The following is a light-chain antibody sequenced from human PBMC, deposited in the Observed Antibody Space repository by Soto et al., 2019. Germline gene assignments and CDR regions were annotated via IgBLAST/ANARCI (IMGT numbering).Light chain of an antibody. CDR1: QSLLHSDGKTY. Sequence: DIVMTQTPLSLSVTPGQPASISCKSSQSLLHSDGKTYLYWYLQKPGQPPQLLIYEVSNRFSGVLERCSGSGSGTNYRLKISRVEAEDVGVYYCMQILKFPITFGQGTRLEIK. V-gene: IGKV2D-29*01. CDR2: EVS. CDR3: MQILKFPIT. J-gene: IGKJ5*01.